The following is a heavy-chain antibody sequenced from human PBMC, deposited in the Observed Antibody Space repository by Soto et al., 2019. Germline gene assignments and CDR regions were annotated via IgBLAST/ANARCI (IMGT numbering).Heavy chain of an antibody. CDR3: AKAYSGSYRGAFDI. D-gene: IGHD1-26*01. Sequence: GGSLRLSCAASGFTFDDYAMHWVRQAPGKGLEWVSGISWNSGSIGYADSVKGRFTISRDNAKNSLYLQMNSLRAEDTALNYCAKAYSGSYRGAFDIWGQGTMVTVSS. CDR1: GFTFDDYA. J-gene: IGHJ3*02. CDR2: ISWNSGSI. V-gene: IGHV3-9*01.